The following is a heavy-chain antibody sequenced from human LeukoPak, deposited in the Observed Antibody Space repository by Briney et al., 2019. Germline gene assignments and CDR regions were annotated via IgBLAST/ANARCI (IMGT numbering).Heavy chain of an antibody. V-gene: IGHV3-30*03. Sequence: GGSLRLSCAASGFTFSSYGMHWVRQAPGKGLEWVAVISYDGSNKYYADSVKGRFTISRDNSKNTLYLQMNSLRAEDTAVYYCARDQGDGLLWFGELSLVDYWGQGTLVTVSS. CDR3: ARDQGDGLLWFGELSLVDY. J-gene: IGHJ4*02. CDR1: GFTFSSYG. CDR2: ISYDGSNK. D-gene: IGHD3-10*01.